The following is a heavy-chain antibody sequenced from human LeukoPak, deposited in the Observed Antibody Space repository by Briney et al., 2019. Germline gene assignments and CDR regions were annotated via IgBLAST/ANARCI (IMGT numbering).Heavy chain of an antibody. CDR1: GFTFSSYG. J-gene: IGHJ5*02. CDR2: IRYDGSNK. V-gene: IGHV3-30*02. D-gene: IGHD2-2*01. CDR3: AKDLIFYYLGYCSSTSCYSGFDP. Sequence: GGSLRLSCAASGFTFSSYGMHWVRQAPGKGLEWVAFIRYDGSNKYYADSVKGRFTISRDNSKNTLYLQMNSLRAEDTAVYYCAKDLIFYYLGYCSSTSCYSGFDPWGQGTLVTVSS.